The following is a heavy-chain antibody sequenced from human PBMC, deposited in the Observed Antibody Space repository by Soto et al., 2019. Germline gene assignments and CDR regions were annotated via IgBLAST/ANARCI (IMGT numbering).Heavy chain of an antibody. CDR2: IYDSGST. J-gene: IGHJ4*02. Sequence: SETLSLTWSLSGDSLNNHYWTWIRQPPGKGLEWIGNIYDSGSTNYSPALKSRVSMSVDTSKNLFSLKMNSVTAADTAVYYCARSSTVPVDYFDFWGQGTVVTVSS. CDR3: ARSSTVPVDYFDF. V-gene: IGHV4-59*11. CDR1: GDSLNNHY. D-gene: IGHD4-17*01.